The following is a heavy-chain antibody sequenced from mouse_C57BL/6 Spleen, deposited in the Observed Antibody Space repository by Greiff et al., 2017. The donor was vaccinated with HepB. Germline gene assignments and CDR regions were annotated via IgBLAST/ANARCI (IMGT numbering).Heavy chain of an antibody. V-gene: IGHV1-80*01. CDR3: AMRESRVYRDSAWCAY. CDR2: IYPGDGDT. Sequence: QVQLQQSGAELVKPGASVKISCKASGYAFSSYWMNWVKQRPGKGLEWIGQIYPGDGDTNYNGKFKGKATLTEDKSSSTAYMQLSSLTSEESAVEFCAMRESRVYRDSAWCAYWGQGTLVTVSA. CDR1: GYAFSSYW. D-gene: IGHD2-13*01. J-gene: IGHJ3*01.